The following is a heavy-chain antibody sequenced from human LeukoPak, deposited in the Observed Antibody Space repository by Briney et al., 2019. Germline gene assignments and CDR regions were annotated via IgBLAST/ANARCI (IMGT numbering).Heavy chain of an antibody. CDR2: IYYSGST. V-gene: IGHV4-59*08. J-gene: IGHJ4*02. Sequence: PSETLSLTCTVSGGSISSYYWSWIRQPPGKGLEWIGYIYYSGSTNYNPSLKNRVTISVDTSKNQFSMKLSSVTAADTAVYYCASLATVAGSDYWVQATLVTVSS. D-gene: IGHD6-19*01. CDR3: ASLATVAGSDY. CDR1: GGSISSYY.